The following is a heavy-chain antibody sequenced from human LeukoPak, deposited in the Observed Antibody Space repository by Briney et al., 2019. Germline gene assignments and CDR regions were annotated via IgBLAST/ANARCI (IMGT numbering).Heavy chain of an antibody. CDR3: ARKVSFSSGWYFDY. Sequence: PGGSLRLSCAASGFTFSSYAMSWVRQAPGKGLEWVSAISGSGGSTYNADSVKGRFTISGDNSKNTLYLQMNSLRAEDTAVYYCARKVSFSSGWYFDYWGQGTLVTVSS. CDR2: ISGSGGST. D-gene: IGHD6-19*01. J-gene: IGHJ4*02. CDR1: GFTFSSYA. V-gene: IGHV3-23*01.